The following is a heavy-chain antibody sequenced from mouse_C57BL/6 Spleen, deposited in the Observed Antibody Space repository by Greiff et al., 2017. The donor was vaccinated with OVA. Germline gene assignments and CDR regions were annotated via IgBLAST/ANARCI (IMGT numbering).Heavy chain of an antibody. V-gene: IGHV1-39*01. D-gene: IGHD1-1*01. J-gene: IGHJ1*03. CDR3: ARNDYGSTWYFDV. CDR1: GYSFTDYN. Sequence: EVQLQQSGPELVKPGASVKISCKASGYSFTDYNMNWVKQSNGTSLEWIGVINPNYGTTSYNQQFKGKATLTVDQSSSTAYMQLNSLTSEDSAVYYCARNDYGSTWYFDVWGTGTTVTVSS. CDR2: INPNYGTT.